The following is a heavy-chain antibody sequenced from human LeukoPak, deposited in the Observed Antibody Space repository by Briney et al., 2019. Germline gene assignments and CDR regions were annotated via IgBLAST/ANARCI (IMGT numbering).Heavy chain of an antibody. D-gene: IGHD6-13*01. V-gene: IGHV4-30-4*01. CDR1: GXSISSGDDY. CDR3: ARGRSSSWSSFDY. CDR2: IYNNGRT. Sequence: SQTLSLTCTVSGXSISSGDDYWSWIRQPPGMGLEWIGYIYNNGRTYYNPSLKSRVTISVDTSRNLFSLKVSSVTAADAAVYYCARGRSSSWSSFDYWGQGTLVTVSS. J-gene: IGHJ4*02.